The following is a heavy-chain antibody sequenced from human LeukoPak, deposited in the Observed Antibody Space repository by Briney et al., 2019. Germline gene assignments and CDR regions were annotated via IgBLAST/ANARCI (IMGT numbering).Heavy chain of an antibody. D-gene: IGHD6-19*01. V-gene: IGHV3-20*04. CDR3: AKVLRAGIAVADDAFDI. Sequence: GGSLRLSCAASGFTFDDYGMSWVRQAPGKGLEWVSGINWNGGSTGYADSVKGRFTISRDNSKNTLYLQMNSLRAEDTAVYYCAKVLRAGIAVADDAFDIWGQGTMVTASS. CDR1: GFTFDDYG. J-gene: IGHJ3*02. CDR2: INWNGGST.